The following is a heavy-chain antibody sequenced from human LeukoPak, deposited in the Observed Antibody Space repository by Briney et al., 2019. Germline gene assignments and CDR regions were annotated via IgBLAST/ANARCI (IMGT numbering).Heavy chain of an antibody. V-gene: IGHV3-9*01. J-gene: IGHJ4*02. CDR2: ISWNSGSI. Sequence: GRSLRLSCAASGFTFDDYAMHWVRQAPGKGLEWVSGISWNSGSIGYADSVKGRFTISRDNAKNSLYLQMNSLRAEDTALYYCAKGQHDYGDYLVHFDYWGQGTLVTVSS. CDR1: GFTFDDYA. CDR3: AKGQHDYGDYLVHFDY. D-gene: IGHD4-17*01.